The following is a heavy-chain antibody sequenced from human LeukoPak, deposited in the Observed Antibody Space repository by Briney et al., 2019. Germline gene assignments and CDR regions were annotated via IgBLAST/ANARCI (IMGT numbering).Heavy chain of an antibody. CDR1: GDSITYFY. CDR3: ARELRFGYNWFDP. CDR2: FSSSGST. D-gene: IGHD3-16*01. V-gene: IGHV4-4*07. J-gene: IGHJ5*02. Sequence: PSETLSLTCSVSGDSITYFYWSWIRQAAGKGLEWIGRFSSSGSTDYNASLKSRVTMSVDTSKNQFSLKLSSVTAADTAVYYCARELRFGYNWFDPWGQGTLVTVSS.